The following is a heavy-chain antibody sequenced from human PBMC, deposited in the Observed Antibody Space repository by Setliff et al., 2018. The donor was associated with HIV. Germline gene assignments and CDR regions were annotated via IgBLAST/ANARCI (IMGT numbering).Heavy chain of an antibody. D-gene: IGHD6-6*01. CDR1: GDSVSSASYY. V-gene: IGHV4-61*01. CDR3: ASEAWTSYRSSSGYYYYYMDV. J-gene: IGHJ6*03. CDR2: IYYSGTT. Sequence: SETLSLTCTVSGDSVSSASYYWSRIRQPPGKGLEWIGYIYYSGTTKYNPSLKSRVTISVDTSKNQFSLKLSSVTAADTAVYYCASEAWTSYRSSSGYYYYYMDVWGKGTTVTVS.